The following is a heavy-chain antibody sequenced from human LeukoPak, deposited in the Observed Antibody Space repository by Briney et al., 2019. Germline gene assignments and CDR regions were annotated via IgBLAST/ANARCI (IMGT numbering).Heavy chain of an antibody. CDR2: ISYDGSNE. Sequence: QPGGSLRLSCAASGFTFSSYVMHWVRQAPGKGLEWGAIISYDGSNEYYADSVKGRFTISRDNSKNTLYLQMSSLRAADTAVYYCARPANYGDPRPAFDIWGQGTMVTVSS. CDR3: ARPANYGDPRPAFDI. CDR1: GFTFSSYV. D-gene: IGHD4-17*01. J-gene: IGHJ3*02. V-gene: IGHV3-30*04.